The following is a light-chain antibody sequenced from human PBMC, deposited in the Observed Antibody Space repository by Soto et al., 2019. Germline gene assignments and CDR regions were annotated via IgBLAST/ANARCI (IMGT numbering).Light chain of an antibody. CDR1: QPISIW. CDR2: KAS. CDR3: QHYNSYSEA. Sequence: DLQMYQSPSILSGSVGDRVAIPCRASQPISIWLAWYQQKPRKAPKLLIYKASTVKSGVPSRCSGSGSGTEFTLTISSLQPDDFATYYCQHYNSYSEAFGQGTKVDIK. V-gene: IGKV1-5*03. J-gene: IGKJ1*01.